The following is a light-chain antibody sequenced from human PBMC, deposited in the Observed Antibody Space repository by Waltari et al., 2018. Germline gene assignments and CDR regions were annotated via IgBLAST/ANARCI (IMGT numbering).Light chain of an antibody. Sequence: EIVLTQSPDFQSVTPTEQVTITCRASQSIGSSLHWYQQKPDQSPKLLIKYASQSFSGVPSRFSGSGSGTDFTLTIDSLETEDVATYYCHQSSSLPHNFGQGTKLEI. CDR1: QSIGSS. J-gene: IGKJ2*01. V-gene: IGKV6-21*01. CDR2: YAS. CDR3: HQSSSLPHN.